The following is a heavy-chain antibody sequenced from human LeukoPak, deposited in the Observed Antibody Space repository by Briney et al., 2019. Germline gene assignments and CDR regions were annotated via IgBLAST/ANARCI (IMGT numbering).Heavy chain of an antibody. D-gene: IGHD6-19*01. CDR1: GGSFSGYY. V-gene: IGHV4-34*01. J-gene: IGHJ4*02. CDR2: INHSGST. Sequence: SETLTLTCAAYGGSFSGYYWSWIRQPPGKGLEWIGEINHSGSTNYNPSLKSRVTISVDTSKNQFSLKLSSVTAADTAVYYCARGRGIAVAGTRVRYFDYWGQGALVTVSS. CDR3: ARGRGIAVAGTRVRYFDY.